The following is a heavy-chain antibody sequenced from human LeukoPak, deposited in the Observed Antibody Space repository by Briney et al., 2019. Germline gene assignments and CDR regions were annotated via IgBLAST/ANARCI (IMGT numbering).Heavy chain of an antibody. CDR2: INHSGST. J-gene: IGHJ6*02. CDR3: ARGRPDYYYGMDV. D-gene: IGHD6-6*01. CDR1: GGSFSGYY. V-gene: IGHV4-34*01. Sequence: SETLSLTCAVYGGSFSGYYWSWIRQPPGKGLEWIGEINHSGSTNYNPSLKSRVTISVDTSKNQFSLKLGSVTAADTAVYYCARGRPDYYYGMDVWGQGTTVTVSS.